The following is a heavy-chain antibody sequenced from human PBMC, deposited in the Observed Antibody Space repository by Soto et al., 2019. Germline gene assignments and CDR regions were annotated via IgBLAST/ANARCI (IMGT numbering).Heavy chain of an antibody. Sequence: APVEGSSTASGDTLTSYYRRRVRQAPGQGLEWMGIINPSGGSTSYAQKFQGRVTMTRDTSTSTVYMELNSLRAEDTAVFYVAREPVAYGDYYYGMDGWGQGTTVSVSS. J-gene: IGHJ6*02. CDR3: AREPVAYGDYYYGMDG. D-gene: IGHD4-17*01. CDR1: GDTLTSYY. CDR2: INPSGGST. V-gene: IGHV1-46*01.